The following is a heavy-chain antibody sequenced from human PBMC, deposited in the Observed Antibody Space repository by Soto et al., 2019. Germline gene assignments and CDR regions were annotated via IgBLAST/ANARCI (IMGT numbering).Heavy chain of an antibody. Sequence: PSETLSLTCTVSGGSVSSGSYYWSWIRQPPGKGLEWIGYIYYSGSTNYNPSLKSRVTISVDTSKNQFSLKLSSVTAADTAVYYCARLKLGYCSGGSCPGAFDLWGQGTMVTVS. J-gene: IGHJ3*01. CDR1: GGSVSSGSYY. V-gene: IGHV4-61*01. CDR2: IYYSGST. D-gene: IGHD2-15*01. CDR3: ARLKLGYCSGGSCPGAFDL.